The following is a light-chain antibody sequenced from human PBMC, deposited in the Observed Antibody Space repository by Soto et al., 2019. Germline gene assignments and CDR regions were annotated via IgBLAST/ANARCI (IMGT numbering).Light chain of an antibody. J-gene: IGLJ1*01. CDR2: EVT. CDR1: RRDVGGYNY. V-gene: IGLV2-14*01. Sequence: QSALTQPASVSGSPGQSITISCTGTRRDVGGYNYVSWYQQYPGKSPKLLIYEVTHRPSGVSNLFSGSKSGNTASLTISGLQAEDEADYYCSSYTISNTLPFVFGTGTKLTVL. CDR3: SSYTISNTLPFV.